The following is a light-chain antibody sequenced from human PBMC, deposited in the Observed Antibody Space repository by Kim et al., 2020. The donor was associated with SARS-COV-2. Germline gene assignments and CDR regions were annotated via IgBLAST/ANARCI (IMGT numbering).Light chain of an antibody. V-gene: IGKV4-1*01. CDR3: QQYYSTPLT. Sequence: IVMTKSPDSLAVSLGERATINCKSSQSVLYSSNNKNYLAWYQQKPRQPPNLLIIWATTRESGVPDRFSGSGSGTDFTLTISSLQAEDVAVYYCQQYYSTPLTFGGGTKVDIK. CDR1: QSVLYSSNNKNY. J-gene: IGKJ4*01. CDR2: WAT.